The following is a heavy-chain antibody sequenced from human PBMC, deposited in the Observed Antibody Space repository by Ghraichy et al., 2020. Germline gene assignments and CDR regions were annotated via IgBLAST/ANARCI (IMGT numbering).Heavy chain of an antibody. J-gene: IGHJ4*02. CDR1: GGSISSYY. D-gene: IGHD6-19*01. V-gene: IGHV4-59*01. CDR3: ASRSSGWSFDY. Sequence: SQTLSLTCTVSGGSISSYYWTWIRQPPGKGLEWIGYIFYSGSTNYNPSLKNRVTISVDTSKKQFSLKMISVTAADTAVYYCASRSSGWSFDYWGQGTLVTVSS. CDR2: IFYSGST.